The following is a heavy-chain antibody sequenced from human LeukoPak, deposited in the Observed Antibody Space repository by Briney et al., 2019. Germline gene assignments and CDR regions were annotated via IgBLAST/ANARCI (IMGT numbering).Heavy chain of an antibody. CDR1: GGSFSGYY. J-gene: IGHJ6*02. CDR2: INHSGST. D-gene: IGHD5-12*01. CDR3: AGELATISMPRRPYGMDV. Sequence: SETLSLTCAVYGGSFSGYYWSWIRQPPGKGLEWIGKINHSGSTNYNPSLKSRVTISVDTSKNQFSLKLSSVTAADTAVYYCAGELATISMPRRPYGMDVWGQGTTVTVSS. V-gene: IGHV4-34*01.